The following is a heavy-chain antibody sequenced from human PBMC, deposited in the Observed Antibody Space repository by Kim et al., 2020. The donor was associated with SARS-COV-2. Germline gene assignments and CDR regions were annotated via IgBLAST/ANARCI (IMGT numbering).Heavy chain of an antibody. CDR2: ISYDGSNK. CDR3: AKDGGRIVATEVNSYYYYG. V-gene: IGHV3-30*18. CDR1: GFTFSSYG. D-gene: IGHD5-12*01. Sequence: GGSLRLSCAASGFTFSSYGMHWVRQAPGKGLEWVAVISYDGSNKYYADSVKGRFTISRDNSKNTLYLQMNSLRAEDTAVYYCAKDGGRIVATEVNSYYYYG. J-gene: IGHJ6*01.